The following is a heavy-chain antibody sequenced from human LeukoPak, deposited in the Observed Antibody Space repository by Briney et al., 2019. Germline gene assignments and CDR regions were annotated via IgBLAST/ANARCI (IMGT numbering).Heavy chain of an antibody. V-gene: IGHV3-48*04. D-gene: IGHD1-1*01. CDR1: GFTFSSYS. CDR3: ATEFVMSALSTTDY. CDR2: ISSSSSTI. Sequence: GGSLRLSCAASGFTFSSYSMNWVRQAPGKGLEWVSYISSSSSTIYYADSVKGRFTISRDNAKNSLYLQMNSLRAEDTAVYYCATEFVMSALSTTDYWGQGTLVTVSS. J-gene: IGHJ4*02.